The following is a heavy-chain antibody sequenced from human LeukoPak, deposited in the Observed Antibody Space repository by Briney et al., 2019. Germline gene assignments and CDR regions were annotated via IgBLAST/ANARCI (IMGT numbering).Heavy chain of an antibody. D-gene: IGHD3-22*01. CDR3: ARSLRLYYYDTSGPDAFDI. V-gene: IGHV3-11*04. J-gene: IGHJ3*02. CDR1: GFTFSDYY. CDR2: ISSSGTTI. Sequence: GGSLRLSCAASGFTFSDYYMSWIRQAPGKGLEWVSYISSSGTTIYYADSVKGRFTISRDNAKNSLYLQMNSLRAEDTALYYCARSLRLYYYDTSGPDAFDIWGQGTMVTVSS.